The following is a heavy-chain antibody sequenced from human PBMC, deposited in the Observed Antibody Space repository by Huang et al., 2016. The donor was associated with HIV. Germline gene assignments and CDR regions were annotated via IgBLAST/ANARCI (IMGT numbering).Heavy chain of an antibody. CDR1: GFNFSVYW. CDR3: ARGGIYYDVLTGRHYYYNGLDV. D-gene: IGHD3-9*01. Sequence: EVHLVESGGDLVQPGGSLRLSGVASGFNFSVYWMSWVRQAPGKGMEWGANIKQDGSEKNYVDSVKGRFTISRDNAKNSVYLQLTGLRAEDTAVYYCARGGIYYDVLTGRHYYYNGLDVWGQGTTVTVSS. J-gene: IGHJ6*02. CDR2: IKQDGSEK. V-gene: IGHV3-7*01.